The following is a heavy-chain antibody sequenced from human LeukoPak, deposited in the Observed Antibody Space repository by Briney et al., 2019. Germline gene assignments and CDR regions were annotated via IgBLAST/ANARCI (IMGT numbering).Heavy chain of an antibody. D-gene: IGHD3-22*01. CDR3: AKEDGTVVVSTFGD. CDR1: GFTFSNYE. CDR2: IQFDESSK. V-gene: IGHV3-30*02. J-gene: IGHJ4*02. Sequence: GGSLRLSCVGSGFTFSNYEMNWVRQAPGRGLEWVAFIQFDESSKNYADSVKGRFTISRDNSKNTVYLQVNSLRAEDTAVYYCAKEDGTVVVSTFGDWGQGTLVTSPQ.